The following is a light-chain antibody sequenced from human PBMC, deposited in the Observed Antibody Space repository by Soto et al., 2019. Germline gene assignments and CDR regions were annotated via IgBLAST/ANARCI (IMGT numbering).Light chain of an antibody. J-gene: IGKJ4*01. CDR2: AAS. CDR3: PRLSTYPLT. V-gene: IGKV1-9*01. CDR1: QGISSY. Sequence: IQLTQSPSSLSASVGDRVTITCRASQGISSYLAWYQQKPGKAPKLLIYAASTLQSGVPSRFSGSGSATDFTLTISSLQPEDFATYYCPRLSTYPLTFGGGTKVDIK.